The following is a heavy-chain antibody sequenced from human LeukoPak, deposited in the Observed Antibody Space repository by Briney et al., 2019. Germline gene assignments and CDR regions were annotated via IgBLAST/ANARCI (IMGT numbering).Heavy chain of an antibody. CDR2: MNPNSGNT. CDR3: ARGGEVRGVIITRYYYYGMDV. Sequence: GASVKVSCKASGYTFTSYDINWVRQATGQGLEWMGWMNPNSGNTGYAQKFQGRVTMTRNTSISTAYMELSSLRSEDTAVYYCARGGEVRGVIITRYYYYGMDVWGQGTTVTVSS. J-gene: IGHJ6*02. V-gene: IGHV1-8*01. CDR1: GYTFTSYD. D-gene: IGHD3-10*01.